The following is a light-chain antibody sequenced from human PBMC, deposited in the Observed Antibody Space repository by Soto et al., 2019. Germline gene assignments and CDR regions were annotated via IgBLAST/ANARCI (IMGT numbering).Light chain of an antibody. CDR2: ENN. CDR3: QSYDSSLRGYV. Sequence: QAVVTQPPSVSEAPGQRVTISCTGSSSNIGAGYEAHWYQQVPGTAPKLLIYENNNRPSGVPDRFSGSKSGTSASLAITGLQAEEEAEYYSQSYDSSLRGYVFGTGTKLTVL. J-gene: IGLJ1*01. CDR1: SSNIGAGYE. V-gene: IGLV1-40*01.